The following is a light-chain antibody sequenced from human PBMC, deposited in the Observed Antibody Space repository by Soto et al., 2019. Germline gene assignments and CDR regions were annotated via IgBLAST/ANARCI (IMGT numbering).Light chain of an antibody. CDR1: QTISSY. CDR3: QQSYTTPY. CDR2: AAT. V-gene: IGKV1-39*01. J-gene: IGKJ2*01. Sequence: DIQMTQSPSSLSASVGDRVTISCRASQTISSYLNWYQQKPGKAPKLLIHAATSLHSGVPSRFSGSESETGTDFTLTISSLQPEDFATYYCQQSYTTPYFGQGTKLVI.